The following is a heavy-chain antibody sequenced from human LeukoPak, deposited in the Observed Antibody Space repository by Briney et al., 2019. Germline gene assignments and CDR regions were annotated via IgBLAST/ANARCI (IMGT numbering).Heavy chain of an antibody. CDR2: ISGSAGAT. D-gene: IGHD6-25*01. CDR3: AKTAYTSGWHFFDY. J-gene: IGHJ4*02. V-gene: IGHV3-23*01. CDR1: GFTFSGYE. Sequence: QPGGSLRLSCAASGFTFSGYEMNWVRQAPGRGLEWVSGISGSAGATYYADSVKGRFTVSRDNSKNTLYLQMNSLRADDTAVYSCAKTAYTSGWHFFDYWGQGTLVTVSS.